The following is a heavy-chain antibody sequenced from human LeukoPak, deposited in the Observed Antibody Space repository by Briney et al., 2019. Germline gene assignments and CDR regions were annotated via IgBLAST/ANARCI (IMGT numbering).Heavy chain of an antibody. V-gene: IGHV4-39*01. CDR1: GGSINSGNHY. CDR3: ARHAVQYYYDSSGYRGRPYYYFDY. Sequence: PSETRCLTCTVSGGSINSGNHYWGWIRQSPGKGLEWIGNIYYSESPYYNPSITSRVTLSIDTSKNQFSLKLSSVSAADTAVYYCARHAVQYYYDSSGYRGRPYYYFDYWGQGTLVTVSS. J-gene: IGHJ4*02. D-gene: IGHD3-22*01. CDR2: IYYSESP.